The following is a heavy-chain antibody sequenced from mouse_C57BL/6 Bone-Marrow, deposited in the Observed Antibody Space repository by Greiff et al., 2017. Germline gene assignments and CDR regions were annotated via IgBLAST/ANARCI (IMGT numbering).Heavy chain of an antibody. CDR3: TTIFSMDY. J-gene: IGHJ4*01. CDR2: IDPENGDT. Sequence: VQGVESGAELVRPGASVKLSCTASGFNIKDDYMHWVKQRPEQGLEWIGWIDPENGDTEYASKFQGKATITADTSSNTAYLQLSSLTSEDTAVYYCTTIFSMDYWGQGTSVTVSS. V-gene: IGHV14-4*01. CDR1: GFNIKDDY.